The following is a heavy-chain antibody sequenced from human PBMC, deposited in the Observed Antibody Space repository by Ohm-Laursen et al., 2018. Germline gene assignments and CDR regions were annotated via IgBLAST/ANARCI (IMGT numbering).Heavy chain of an antibody. J-gene: IGHJ4*02. Sequence: SLRLSCTASGFTFSSYGMHWVRQAPGKGLEWVAVISYDGSNKYYADSVKGRFTISRDNSKNTLYLQMNSLRAEDTAVYYCAKDESIMIVVKYYFDYWGQGTLVTVSS. CDR1: GFTFSSYG. D-gene: IGHD3-22*01. CDR2: ISYDGSNK. CDR3: AKDESIMIVVKYYFDY. V-gene: IGHV3-30*18.